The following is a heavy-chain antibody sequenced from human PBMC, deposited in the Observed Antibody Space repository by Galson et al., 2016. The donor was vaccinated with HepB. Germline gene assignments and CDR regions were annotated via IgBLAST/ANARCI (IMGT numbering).Heavy chain of an antibody. D-gene: IGHD6-19*01. CDR3: TRSYGQRLANDAFDI. CDR1: GFSFGSFA. CDR2: ISGSADHT. Sequence: SLRLSCAASGFSFGSFAMSWVRQAPGRGLEWIASISGSADHTYYAGSVKGRFTISRDSAKNSLYLQMNSLRDEDTAVYYCTRSYGQRLANDAFDIWGQGTLVSVSS. V-gene: IGHV3-23*01. J-gene: IGHJ3*02.